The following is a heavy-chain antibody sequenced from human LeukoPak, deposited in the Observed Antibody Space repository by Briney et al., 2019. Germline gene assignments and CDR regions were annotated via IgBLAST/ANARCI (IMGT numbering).Heavy chain of an antibody. V-gene: IGHV3-11*04. CDR3: ARDPAPGSTRYFDY. D-gene: IGHD6-13*01. Sequence: GGSLRLSCAASGFTFSDYYMSWIRQAPGKGLEWVSYISSSGSTIYYADSVKGRFTISRDNAKNSLYLQMNSLRAEDTAVYYCARDPAPGSTRYFDYWGQGTLVTVSS. J-gene: IGHJ4*02. CDR1: GFTFSDYY. CDR2: ISSSGSTI.